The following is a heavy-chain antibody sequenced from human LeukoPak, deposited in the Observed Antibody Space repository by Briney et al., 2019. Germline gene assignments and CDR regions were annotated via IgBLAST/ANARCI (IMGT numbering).Heavy chain of an antibody. CDR2: IYYSGST. D-gene: IGHD3-22*01. Sequence: SETLSLTCTVSGGSVSSGSYYWSWIRQPPGKGLEWIVYIYYSGSTYYNPSLKSRVTISVDTSKNQFSLKLSSVTAADTAVYYCARGGTYYYDSSGFGWGQGTLVTVSS. J-gene: IGHJ4*02. V-gene: IGHV4-61*01. CDR3: ARGGTYYYDSSGFG. CDR1: GGSVSSGSYY.